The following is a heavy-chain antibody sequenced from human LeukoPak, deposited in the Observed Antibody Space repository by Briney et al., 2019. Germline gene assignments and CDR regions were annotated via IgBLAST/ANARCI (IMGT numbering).Heavy chain of an antibody. D-gene: IGHD6-13*01. J-gene: IGHJ6*02. CDR2: ISGSGGST. CDR3: ASRGGYSSSWYSTFYYGMDV. Sequence: QAGGSLRLSCAASGFTFSSYAMSWVRQAPGKGLEWVSAISGSGGSTYYADSVKGRFTISRDNSKNTLYLQMNSLRAEDTAVYYCASRGGYSSSWYSTFYYGMDVWGQGTTVTVSS. CDR1: GFTFSSYA. V-gene: IGHV3-23*01.